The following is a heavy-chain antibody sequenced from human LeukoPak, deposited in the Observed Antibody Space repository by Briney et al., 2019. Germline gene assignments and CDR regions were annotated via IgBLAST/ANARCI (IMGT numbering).Heavy chain of an antibody. CDR3: ARATAAAGPPYYYYYMDV. Sequence: GGSLRLSCAASGFTFDDSGMTWVRQAPGKGLEWVSGINWNGGSTGYADSVKGRFTISRDNAKNSLYLQMNSLRAEDTALYYCARATAAAGPPYYYYYMDVWGKGTTVTVSS. CDR1: GFTFDDSG. D-gene: IGHD6-13*01. CDR2: INWNGGST. V-gene: IGHV3-20*04. J-gene: IGHJ6*03.